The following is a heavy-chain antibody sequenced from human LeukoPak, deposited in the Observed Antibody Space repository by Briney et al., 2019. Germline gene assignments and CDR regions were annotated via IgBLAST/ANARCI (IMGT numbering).Heavy chain of an antibody. CDR2: ISSNGGST. J-gene: IGHJ4*02. Sequence: PGGSLRLSCSASGFTFSSYAMHWVRQAPGKGLEYVSAISSNGGSTYYADSVKGRFTISRDNSKNTLYLQMSSLRAEDTAVYYCVKVGKGVVVPAAIDYWGQGTLVTVSS. V-gene: IGHV3-64D*06. CDR3: VKVGKGVVVPAAIDY. D-gene: IGHD2-2*02. CDR1: GFTFSSYA.